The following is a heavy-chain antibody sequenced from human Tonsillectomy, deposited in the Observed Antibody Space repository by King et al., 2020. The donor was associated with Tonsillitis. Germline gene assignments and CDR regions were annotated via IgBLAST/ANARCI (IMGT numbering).Heavy chain of an antibody. D-gene: IGHD3-10*02. J-gene: IGHJ5*02. CDR2: IYHSGST. CDR1: GYSISSGYY. V-gene: IGHV4-38-2*01. CDR3: AIYMFSHAAHGFFDP. Sequence: LQLQESGPGLVKPSETLSLTCAVSGYSISSGYYWGWIRQPPGKGLEWIGSIYHSGSTYYNPSLKSRVTISVDTSKNQFSLTLSSVTATDTAVYYCAIYMFSHAAHGFFDPWGQGTLVTVSS.